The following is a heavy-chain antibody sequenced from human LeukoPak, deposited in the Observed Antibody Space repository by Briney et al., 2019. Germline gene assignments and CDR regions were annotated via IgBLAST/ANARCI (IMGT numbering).Heavy chain of an antibody. CDR2: IYHSGST. V-gene: IGHV4-30-2*01. CDR3: AREFTQQYYFDY. Sequence: SQTLSLTCAVSGGSISSGGYSWGWIRQPPGKGLEWIGYIYHSGSTYYNPSLKSRVTISVDRSKNQFSLKLGSVTAADTAVYYCAREFTQQYYFDYWGQGTLVTVSS. D-gene: IGHD3-16*01. CDR1: GGSISSGGYS. J-gene: IGHJ4*02.